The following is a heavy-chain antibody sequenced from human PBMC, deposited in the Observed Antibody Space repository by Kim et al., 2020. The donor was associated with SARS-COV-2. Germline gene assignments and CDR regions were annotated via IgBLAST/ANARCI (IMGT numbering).Heavy chain of an antibody. V-gene: IGHV3-30*10. J-gene: IGHJ4*02. Sequence: HTGCVMGRFTISRYNSQNTLYLRMNNLRPEDTAVYYCAKTIWGITGTKFDHWGQGTLVTVSS. D-gene: IGHD1-20*01. CDR3: AKTIWGITGTKFDH.